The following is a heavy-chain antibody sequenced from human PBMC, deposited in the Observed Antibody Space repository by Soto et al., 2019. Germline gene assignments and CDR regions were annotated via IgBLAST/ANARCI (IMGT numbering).Heavy chain of an antibody. CDR3: ARAYGDYVFDY. D-gene: IGHD4-17*01. V-gene: IGHV4-59*01. Sequence: SETLSLTCTVSGGSISSYYCSWIRQPPGKGLEWIGYIYYSGSTNYNPSLKSRVTISVDTSKNQFSLKLSYVTAADKAVYYCARAYGDYVFDYWGQGTLVTVSS. CDR1: GGSISSYY. CDR2: IYYSGST. J-gene: IGHJ4*02.